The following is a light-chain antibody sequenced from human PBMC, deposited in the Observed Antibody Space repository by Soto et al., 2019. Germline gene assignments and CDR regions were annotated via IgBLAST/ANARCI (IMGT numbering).Light chain of an antibody. Sequence: DIQLTQSPSFLSASVGDRVTITCRASQSISSWLAWYQQKPGKAPKFLIYDASNLESGVPSRFSGSGSGTEFTLTISSLQPDDFATYYCQQYSSYWTFGQGTKV. J-gene: IGKJ1*01. V-gene: IGKV1-5*01. CDR1: QSISSW. CDR2: DAS. CDR3: QQYSSYWT.